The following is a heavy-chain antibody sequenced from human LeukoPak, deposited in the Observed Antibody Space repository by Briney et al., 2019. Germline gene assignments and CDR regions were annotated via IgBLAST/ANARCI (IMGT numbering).Heavy chain of an antibody. D-gene: IGHD6-19*01. Sequence: GGSLRLSCAASGFTFSDYHMSWIRQAPGKGLGWVSYISSSGGTISYADSVKGRFTISRDNAKNSLYLQMNSLRAEDTAVYYCARGPVSSSGFFAYWGQGTLVTVSS. CDR2: ISSSGGTI. J-gene: IGHJ4*02. V-gene: IGHV3-11*01. CDR1: GFTFSDYH. CDR3: ARGPVSSSGFFAY.